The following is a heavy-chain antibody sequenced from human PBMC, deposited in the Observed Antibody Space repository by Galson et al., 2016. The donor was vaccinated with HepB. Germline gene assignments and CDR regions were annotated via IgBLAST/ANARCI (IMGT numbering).Heavy chain of an antibody. V-gene: IGHV1-46*01. D-gene: IGHD6-13*01. CDR1: GYTFTNYY. CDR3: GRDAIQRAAIDS. CDR2: INPSGGSI. J-gene: IGHJ4*02. Sequence: SVKVSCKASGYTFTNYYIHWVRQAPGQGLEWMGIINPSGGSITYAQKFQGRVTMTRDTSTSTVYMYLSVLRSEDTAVYYCGRDAIQRAAIDSWGQGTLVTVSP.